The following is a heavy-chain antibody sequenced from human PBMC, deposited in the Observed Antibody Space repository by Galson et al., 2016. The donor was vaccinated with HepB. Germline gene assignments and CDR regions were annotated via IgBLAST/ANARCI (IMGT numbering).Heavy chain of an antibody. J-gene: IGHJ3*02. Sequence: PRLSCAASGFTFDDYAMHWVRQAPGKGLEWVSGTSWNSGSIGYADSVKGRFTISRDNDKNSLHLQMNILRAEDTALYYCARGRGSNWRDAFDIWGQGTMVTVSS. V-gene: IGHV3-9*01. CDR3: ARGRGSNWRDAFDI. CDR2: TSWNSGSI. D-gene: IGHD6-13*01. CDR1: GFTFDDYA.